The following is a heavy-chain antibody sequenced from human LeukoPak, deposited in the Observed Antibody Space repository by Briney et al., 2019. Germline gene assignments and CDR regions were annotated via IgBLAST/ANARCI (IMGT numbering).Heavy chain of an antibody. V-gene: IGHV3-23*01. Sequence: PGGSLRLSCAASGFTFSSYARSWVRQAPGKGLECVSAISGSGGSTYYADSVKGRFTISRDISKNTLYLQMNSLRAEDTAVYYCAKSHDSSGYYYEGYWGQRTLVTVSS. J-gene: IGHJ4*02. CDR3: AKSHDSSGYYYEGY. CDR1: GFTFSSYA. CDR2: ISGSGGST. D-gene: IGHD3-22*01.